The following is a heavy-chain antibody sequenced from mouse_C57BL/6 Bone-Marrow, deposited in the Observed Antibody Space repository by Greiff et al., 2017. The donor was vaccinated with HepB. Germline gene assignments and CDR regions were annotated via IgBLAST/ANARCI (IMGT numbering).Heavy chain of an antibody. CDR1: GYTFTSYC. V-gene: IGHV1-50*01. J-gene: IGHJ2*01. CDR2: IDPSDSYT. D-gene: IGHD1-1*01. CDR3: YYDSSYY. Sequence: VHLVESGTDLVKPGASLKLSCKASGYTFTSYCMQWVSQRPGQSLEWIGEIDPSDSYTNYTQKFKGRVTVTVDTSSSTAYMQLSSLTSEDSSVYYCYYDSSYYGGQGTALTVS.